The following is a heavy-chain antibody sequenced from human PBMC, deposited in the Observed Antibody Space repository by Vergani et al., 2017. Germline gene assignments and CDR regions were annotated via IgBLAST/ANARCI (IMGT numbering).Heavy chain of an antibody. CDR3: ARDRGGGSYYFDAFDI. Sequence: QVQLQESGPGLVKPSGTLSLTCAVSGGSISSYYWSWIRQPPGKGLEWIGYIYYSGSTNYNPSLKSRVTISVDTSKNQFSLKLSSGTAADTAVYYCARDRGGGSYYFDAFDIWGQGTMVTVSS. V-gene: IGHV4-59*01. CDR2: IYYSGST. CDR1: GGSISSYY. J-gene: IGHJ3*02. D-gene: IGHD1-26*01.